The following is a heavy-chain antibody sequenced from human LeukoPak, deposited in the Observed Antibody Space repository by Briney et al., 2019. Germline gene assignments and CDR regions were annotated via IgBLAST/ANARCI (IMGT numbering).Heavy chain of an antibody. J-gene: IGHJ5*02. D-gene: IGHD1-26*01. CDR3: AKDWELGS. CDR1: GASISSYY. Sequence: SETLSLTCSVSGASISSYYWNWIRQPPGKGLEWIGNIYIRGSTNYNPSLKSRVTISLDTSKDQFSLKLTSVTAADTALYYCAKDWELGSWGQGTLVTVSS. V-gene: IGHV4-59*01. CDR2: IYIRGST.